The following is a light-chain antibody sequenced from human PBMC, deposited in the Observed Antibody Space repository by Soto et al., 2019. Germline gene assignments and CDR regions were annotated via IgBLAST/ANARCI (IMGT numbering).Light chain of an antibody. CDR2: EVV. V-gene: IGLV2-8*01. Sequence: QAVVTQPPSASGSPGQSVTISCTGTKNDIGVYDFVSWYQHHPGKAPRLIIYEVVQRPSGVPDRFSGSKSGNTASLTVSGLQAADEADYFCKSYAGSNTYVFRSGTKLTVL. CDR1: KNDIGVYDF. CDR3: KSYAGSNTYV. J-gene: IGLJ1*01.